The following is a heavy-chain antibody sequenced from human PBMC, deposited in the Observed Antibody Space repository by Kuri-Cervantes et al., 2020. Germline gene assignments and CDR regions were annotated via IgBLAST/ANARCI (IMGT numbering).Heavy chain of an antibody. D-gene: IGHD3-22*01. CDR1: GFTFSSYS. J-gene: IGHJ4*02. V-gene: IGHV3-21*01. Sequence: GESLKIYCAASGFTFSSYSMNWVRQAPGKGLEWVSSISSSSSYIYYADSVKGRFTISRDNAKNSLYLQMNSLRAEDTAVYYCARSSYDSSGYYYLGLDYWGQGTLVTVSS. CDR3: ARSSYDSSGYYYLGLDY. CDR2: ISSSSSYI.